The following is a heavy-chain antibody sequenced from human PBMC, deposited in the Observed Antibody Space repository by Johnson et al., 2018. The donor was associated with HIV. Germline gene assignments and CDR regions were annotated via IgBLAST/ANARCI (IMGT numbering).Heavy chain of an antibody. CDR2: IKSKTDGGTI. CDR1: GFTFSSYG. D-gene: IGHD1-26*01. Sequence: EVQLVESGGGVVQPGGSLRLSCAASGFTFSSYGMHWVRQAPGKGLEWVGRIKSKTDGGTIDYAAPVKGRFTISRDDSKNTLYLQMNSLKTEDTALYYCNTDRVDGGGSYYNAFDIRGQGTMVTVSS. CDR3: NTDRVDGGGSYYNAFDI. J-gene: IGHJ3*02. V-gene: IGHV3-15*01.